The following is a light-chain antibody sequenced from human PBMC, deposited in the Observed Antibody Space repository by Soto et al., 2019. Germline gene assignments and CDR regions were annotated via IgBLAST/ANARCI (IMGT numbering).Light chain of an antibody. V-gene: IGKV3-20*01. Sequence: EIVLTQSPGTLSFSPGERATLSCRASQSVSYSYLAWYWQKPGQAPRLLIYGASSRATGIPDRFSGSGSGTDFTLTISRLEPEDFAVYYCQQYGSSPFTLGQGTRLEIK. CDR3: QQYGSSPFT. J-gene: IGKJ5*01. CDR1: QSVSYSY. CDR2: GAS.